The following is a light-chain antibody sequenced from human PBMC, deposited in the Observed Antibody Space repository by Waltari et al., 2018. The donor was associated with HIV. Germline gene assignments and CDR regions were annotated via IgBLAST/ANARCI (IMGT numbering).Light chain of an antibody. V-gene: IGLV1-51*01. CDR1: SSNLGNSY. Sequence: QSVLTQPPSVSAAPGQKVTISCSGSSSNLGNSYVTWYQQLPGTAPKLLIRDNNKRPSGISDRFSVSKSGTSATLAITGLQTGDEADYYCGTWETSLSGGGLFGGGTKLTVL. CDR2: DNN. J-gene: IGLJ3*02. CDR3: GTWETSLSGGGL.